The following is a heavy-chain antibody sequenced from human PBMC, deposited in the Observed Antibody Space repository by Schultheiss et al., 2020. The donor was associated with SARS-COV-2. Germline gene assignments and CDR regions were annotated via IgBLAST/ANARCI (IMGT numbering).Heavy chain of an antibody. CDR2: IKQDGTEK. J-gene: IGHJ4*02. Sequence: GGSLRLSCAASRFIFSNYWMNWVRQTPGKGLEWVATIKQDGTEKYYGDSVRGRFTISRDNAKNSLYLQMNSLRAEDTAVYYCARGVVDDCWGQGTLVTVFS. CDR3: ARGVVDDC. D-gene: IGHD2-15*01. CDR1: RFIFSNYW. V-gene: IGHV3-7*03.